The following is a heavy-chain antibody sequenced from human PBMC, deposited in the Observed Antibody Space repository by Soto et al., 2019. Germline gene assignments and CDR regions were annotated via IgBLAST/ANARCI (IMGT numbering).Heavy chain of an antibody. CDR1: GFTFSSYG. D-gene: IGHD1-26*01. V-gene: IGHV3-33*01. J-gene: IGHJ5*02. Sequence: GGSLRLSCAASGFTFSSYGMHWVRQDPGKGLEWVAVIWYDGSNKYYADSAKGRFTISRDNSKNTLYLQMNSLRAEDTAVYYCARDHGRTFDPWGQGTLVTSPQ. CDR3: ARDHGRTFDP. CDR2: IWYDGSNK.